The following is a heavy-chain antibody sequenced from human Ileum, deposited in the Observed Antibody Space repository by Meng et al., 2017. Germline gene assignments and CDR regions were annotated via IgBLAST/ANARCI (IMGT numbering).Heavy chain of an antibody. CDR3: ARAYTYYNFLTDKAETDYFDY. V-gene: IGHV5-51*06. CDR1: GYSFFTYTVPNYW. CDR2: IYPGDSDT. J-gene: IGHJ4*02. Sequence: GESLKISCETSGYSFFTYTVPNYWIARVRQLPGIGLVWMGIIYPGDSDTRYSPFFQTQVTISADKSINTAYLQSNSPKASYNAMYYCARAYTYYNFLTDKAETDYFDYWGQGTLVTVSS. D-gene: IGHD3-9*01.